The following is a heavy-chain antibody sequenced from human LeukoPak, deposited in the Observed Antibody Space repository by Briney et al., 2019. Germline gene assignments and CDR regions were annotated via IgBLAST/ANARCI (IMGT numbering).Heavy chain of an antibody. D-gene: IGHD3-16*01. V-gene: IGHV4-34*01. Sequence: RASETLSLTCAVYGGSFSGYYGSWIRQPPGKGLEWIGEINHSGSTNYNPSLKSRVTISVDTSKNQFSLNLTSVTAADTALYYCVRRNYVSGRIDPWGQGTLVTVSS. J-gene: IGHJ5*02. CDR3: VRRNYVSGRIDP. CDR1: GGSFSGYY. CDR2: INHSGST.